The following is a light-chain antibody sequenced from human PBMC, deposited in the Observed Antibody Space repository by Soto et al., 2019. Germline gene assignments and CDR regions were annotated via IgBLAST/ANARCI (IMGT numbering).Light chain of an antibody. V-gene: IGKV3-11*01. CDR1: QSVSSY. Sequence: ENVVKQSLSTLSLSPEERATLSCRASQSVSSYLAWYQQKPGQAPRLLIYDASNRATGIPARFSGSGSGTDFTLTISSLEPEDFAVYYCQQRSNLPPRFAQVARLAIK. CDR2: DAS. J-gene: IGKJ5*01. CDR3: QQRSNLPPR.